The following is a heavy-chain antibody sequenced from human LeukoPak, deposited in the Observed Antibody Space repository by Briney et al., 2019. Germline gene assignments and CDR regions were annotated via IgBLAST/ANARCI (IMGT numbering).Heavy chain of an antibody. Sequence: GGSLRLSCTASGFTFSNYAMSWVRQAPGKGLEWVANIKQDGSEKYYVDSVKGRFTISRDNAKNSLYLQMNSLRAEDTAVYYCARSSITMVRGVIKSTTSWYHYYNMDVWGKGTTVTVSS. J-gene: IGHJ6*03. CDR2: IKQDGSEK. D-gene: IGHD3-10*01. CDR1: GFTFSNYA. CDR3: ARSSITMVRGVIKSTTSWYHYYNMDV. V-gene: IGHV3-7*01.